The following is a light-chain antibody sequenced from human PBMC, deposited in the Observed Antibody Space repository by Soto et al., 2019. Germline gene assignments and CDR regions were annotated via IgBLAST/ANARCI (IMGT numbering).Light chain of an antibody. V-gene: IGKV1-5*03. CDR3: QQYNSLWT. J-gene: IGKJ1*01. CDR2: KAS. CDR1: PSISSW. Sequence: DIQMTQSPSTLSASVGDRVTITCRASPSISSWLAWYQQNPGKAPKLLIYKASSLESGVPSRFSGSGSGTEFTLTVSSLQPDDFATYYCQQYNSLWTYGQGTKVEIK.